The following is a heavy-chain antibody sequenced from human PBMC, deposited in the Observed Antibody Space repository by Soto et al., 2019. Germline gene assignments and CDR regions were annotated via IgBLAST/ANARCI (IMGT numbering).Heavy chain of an antibody. D-gene: IGHD1-1*01. CDR3: AKDGPYRGHYYYYMDV. J-gene: IGHJ6*03. CDR2: ISYDGSNK. Sequence: QVQLVESGGGVVQPGRSLRLSCAASGFTFSSYGMHWVRQAPGKGLEWVAVISYDGSNKYYAYSVKGRFTISRDNSKNTRYRQMNSLRAEDTAGYYCAKDGPYRGHYYYYMDVWGKGTTVTVSS. CDR1: GFTFSSYG. V-gene: IGHV3-30*18.